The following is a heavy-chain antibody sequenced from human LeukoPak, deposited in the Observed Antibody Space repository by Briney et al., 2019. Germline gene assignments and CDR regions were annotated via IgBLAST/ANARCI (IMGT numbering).Heavy chain of an antibody. Sequence: ASVKVSCKASGYTFTSYGISWVRQAPGQGLEWMGWISAYNGNTNYAQKLQGRVTMTTDTSTSTAYMELRSLRSDDTAVYCCARGAQLEWSPAGYSSSWYLSYWGQGTLVTVSS. CDR3: ARGAQLEWSPAGYSSSWYLSY. V-gene: IGHV1-18*01. J-gene: IGHJ4*02. D-gene: IGHD6-13*01. CDR1: GYTFTSYG. CDR2: ISAYNGNT.